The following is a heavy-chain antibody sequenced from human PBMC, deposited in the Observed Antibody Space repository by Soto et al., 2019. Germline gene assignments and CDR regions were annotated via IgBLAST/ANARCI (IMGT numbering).Heavy chain of an antibody. Sequence: PGGSLRLSCEASGFTISGCSMNWVRQAPGKGLEWLAYITIRTGNIVYADSVRGRFTISADNAENSMFLQMNSLRDEDTAVYFCVRDRGLDRDMVHADLWGQGTLVTVSS. CDR2: ITIRTGNI. CDR3: VRDRGLDRDMVHADL. J-gene: IGHJ4*01. CDR1: GFTISGCS. V-gene: IGHV3-48*02. D-gene: IGHD5-18*01.